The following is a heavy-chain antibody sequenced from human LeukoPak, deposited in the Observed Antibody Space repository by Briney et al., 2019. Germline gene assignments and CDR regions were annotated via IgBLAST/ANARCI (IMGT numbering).Heavy chain of an antibody. J-gene: IGHJ4*02. CDR1: GFTFSSYS. CDR2: ISSSSSYI. V-gene: IGHV3-21*01. Sequence: GGSLRLSCAASGFTFSSYSMNWVRQAPGKGLEWVSSISSSSSYIYYADSVKGRFTISRDNAKNSLYLQMNSLRAEDTAVYYCARDDYDSSGFFDYWGQGTLVTVSS. CDR3: ARDDYDSSGFFDY. D-gene: IGHD3-22*01.